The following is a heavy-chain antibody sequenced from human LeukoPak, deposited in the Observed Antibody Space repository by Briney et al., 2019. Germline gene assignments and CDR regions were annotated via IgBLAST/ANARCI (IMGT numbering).Heavy chain of an antibody. D-gene: IGHD6-13*01. V-gene: IGHV1-2*06. CDR3: ARVGSSSWSAINFDY. CDR2: ITPNSGGT. Sequence: ASVKVSCKASGYTFTGYYMHWVRQAPGQGLEWMGRITPNSGGTNYAQKFQGRVTMTRDTSINTAYMELSRLRSDDTAGYYCARVGSSSWSAINFDYWGQGTLVTVSS. CDR1: GYTFTGYY. J-gene: IGHJ4*02.